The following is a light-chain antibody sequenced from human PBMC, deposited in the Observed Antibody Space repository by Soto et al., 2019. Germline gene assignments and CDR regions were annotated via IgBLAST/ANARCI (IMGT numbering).Light chain of an antibody. CDR3: SSYTSSSTYV. CDR1: SSDVSRYNY. CDR2: EVS. J-gene: IGLJ1*01. Sequence: SVLTQPASVSGSPGQSITISCTGTSSDVSRYNYVSWYQQHPGKVPKLMIYEVSNRPSGVSNRFSGSKSGNTASLTISGLQAEDEADYYCSSYTSSSTYVFGTGTKVTVL. V-gene: IGLV2-14*01.